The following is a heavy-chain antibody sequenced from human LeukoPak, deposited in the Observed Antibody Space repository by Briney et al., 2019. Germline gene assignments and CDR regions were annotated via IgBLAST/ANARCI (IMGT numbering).Heavy chain of an antibody. CDR1: GGSISSYY. D-gene: IGHD6-19*01. CDR2: IYYSGST. Sequence: SETLSLTCTVSGGSISSYYWSWIRQPPGKGLEWIGYIYYSGSTNYNPSLKSRVTTSVDTSKNQFSLKLSSVTAADTAVYYCARVHSSGWYDDWYFDLWGRGTLVTVSS. V-gene: IGHV4-59*01. J-gene: IGHJ2*01. CDR3: ARVHSSGWYDDWYFDL.